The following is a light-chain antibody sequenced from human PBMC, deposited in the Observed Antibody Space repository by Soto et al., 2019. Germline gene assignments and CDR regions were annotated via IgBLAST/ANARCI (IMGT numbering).Light chain of an antibody. V-gene: IGKV3D-7*01. Sequence: ETVLTQSPGTLSWCPLDRATLSFMASQSVSSSYLAWYQQKPGQAPRLLIYGASTRATGVPTRFSGSGSGTDFTLTISCLQSEDFATYYCQQYYSYPLTFGGGTKVDIK. J-gene: IGKJ4*01. CDR2: GAS. CDR1: QSVSSSY. CDR3: QQYYSYPLT.